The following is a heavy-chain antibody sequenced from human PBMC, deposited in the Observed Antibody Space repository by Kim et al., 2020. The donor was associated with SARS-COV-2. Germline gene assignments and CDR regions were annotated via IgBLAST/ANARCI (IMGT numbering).Heavy chain of an antibody. D-gene: IGHD3-3*01. CDR3: ARDTNYDFWSGYSAAFDI. V-gene: IGHV3-48*02. Sequence: KGGFTISRDNAKNALFLQMNSLRDEDTAVYYCARDTNYDFWSGYSAAFDIWGQGTMVTVSS. J-gene: IGHJ3*02.